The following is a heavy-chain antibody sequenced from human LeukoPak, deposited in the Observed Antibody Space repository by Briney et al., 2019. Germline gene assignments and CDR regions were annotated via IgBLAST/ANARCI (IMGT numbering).Heavy chain of an antibody. D-gene: IGHD3-9*01. V-gene: IGHV3-48*02. J-gene: IGHJ6*02. CDR1: GITFSGYD. CDR3: ARYFHGMDV. Sequence: GGSLRLSCAASGITFSGYDMNWVRQAPGKGLEWVSYISSAGSTIYYADSVKGRFTISRDNAKNSLCLQMNSLRDEDTAAYYCARYFHGMDVWGQGTTVTVSS. CDR2: ISSAGSTI.